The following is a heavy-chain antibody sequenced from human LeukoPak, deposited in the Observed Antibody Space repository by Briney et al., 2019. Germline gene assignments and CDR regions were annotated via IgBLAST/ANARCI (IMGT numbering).Heavy chain of an antibody. V-gene: IGHV3-21*01. D-gene: IGHD1-14*01. CDR1: GVTVSSNC. CDR3: AREGPGGYFDY. CDR2: ISSSSSYI. J-gene: IGHJ4*02. Sequence: GGSLRLSCVASGVTVSSNCMSWVHQAPGKGLEWVSSISSSSSYIYYADSVKGRFTISRDNAKNSLYLQMNSLRAEDTAVYYCAREGPGGYFDYWGQGTLVTVSS.